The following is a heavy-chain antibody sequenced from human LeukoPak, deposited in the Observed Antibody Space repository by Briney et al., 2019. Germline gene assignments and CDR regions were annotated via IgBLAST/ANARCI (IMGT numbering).Heavy chain of an antibody. V-gene: IGHV1-18*01. J-gene: IGHJ4*02. Sequence: ASVKVSCKASGYTFTSYGISWVRQAPGQGLEWMGWISAYNGNTNYAQKLQGRVTMTTDTSTSTAYMELRSLRSDDTAVYYCAIAYQLRWNNYFDYWGQGTLVTVSS. D-gene: IGHD2-2*01. CDR2: ISAYNGNT. CDR1: GYTFTSYG. CDR3: AIAYQLRWNNYFDY.